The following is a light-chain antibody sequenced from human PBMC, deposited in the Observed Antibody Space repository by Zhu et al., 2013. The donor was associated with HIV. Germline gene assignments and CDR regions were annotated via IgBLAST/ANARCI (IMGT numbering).Light chain of an antibody. J-gene: IGKJ1*01. V-gene: IGKV1-5*03. Sequence: DIQMTQSPSTLSTSVGDRVTITCRANQSISNFLAWYQQKPGKAPKLLIYRASGLQSGVPSRFSGSGSGTDFTLTIRSLQPDDFAIYYCQQYNSLWTFGQGTKVEVK. CDR1: QSISNF. CDR3: QQYNSLWT. CDR2: RAS.